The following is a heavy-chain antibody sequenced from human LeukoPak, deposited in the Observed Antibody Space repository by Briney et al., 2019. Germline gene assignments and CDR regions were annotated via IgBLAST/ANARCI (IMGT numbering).Heavy chain of an antibody. Sequence: ASVKVSCKASGYTFTGYYMHWARQAPGQGLEWMGWISGYNGNTKYAQKLQGRVTMTTDTSTSTAYMELRSLRSDDTAVYYCAREVATITVAAAGGIDYWGQGTLVTVSS. V-gene: IGHV1-18*04. D-gene: IGHD5-12*01. J-gene: IGHJ4*02. CDR1: GYTFTGYY. CDR3: AREVATITVAAAGGIDY. CDR2: ISGYNGNT.